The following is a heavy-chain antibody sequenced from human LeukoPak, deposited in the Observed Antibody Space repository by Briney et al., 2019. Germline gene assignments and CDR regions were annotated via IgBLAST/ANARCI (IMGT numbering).Heavy chain of an antibody. CDR3: ASVGSGSYGGDY. CDR2: ISYEGNNK. D-gene: IGHD3-10*01. CDR1: GFNFSNYA. Sequence: PGGSLRLSCAASGFNFSNYAMHWVRQAPGKGLEWVAVISYEGNNKYYADSVKGRFTISRDNSKNKQYLQMNSLRTEDTAVYYCASVGSGSYGGDYWGQGTLVTVSS. V-gene: IGHV3-30*04. J-gene: IGHJ4*02.